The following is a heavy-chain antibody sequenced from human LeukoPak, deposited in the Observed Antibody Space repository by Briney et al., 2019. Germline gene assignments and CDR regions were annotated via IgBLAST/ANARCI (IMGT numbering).Heavy chain of an antibody. J-gene: IGHJ4*02. V-gene: IGHV4-59*08. CDR1: GGSINGHS. Sequence: PSETLSLTCSVSGGSINGHSWTWIRQPPGMRLEWVGHISYTGTTNYNPSLTTRVAISVDTSKNQFSLKLTSVTAADTGMYFCARLGGNWNSPGRDYWGQGTLVTVSS. CDR2: ISYTGTT. D-gene: IGHD3-10*01. CDR3: ARLGGNWNSPGRDY.